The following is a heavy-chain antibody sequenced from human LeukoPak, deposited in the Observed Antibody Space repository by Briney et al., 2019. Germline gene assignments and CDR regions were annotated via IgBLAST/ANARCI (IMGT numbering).Heavy chain of an antibody. D-gene: IGHD2-8*01. CDR2: INPKSGGT. V-gene: IGHV1-2*02. CDR1: GYTFTGQY. CDR3: ARVGCSNGVCYDYMDV. Sequence: ASVTVSCKASGYTFTGQYMHWVRQAPGQGLEWMGWINPKSGGTNYAQKFQGRVTMTGDTSISTAYMELSRLRSDDTAVYYCARVGCSNGVCYDYMDVWGKGTTVTVSS. J-gene: IGHJ6*03.